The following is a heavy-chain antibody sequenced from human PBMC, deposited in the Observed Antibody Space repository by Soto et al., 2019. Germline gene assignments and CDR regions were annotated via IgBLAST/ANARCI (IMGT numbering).Heavy chain of an antibody. D-gene: IGHD2-15*01. CDR1: GFTFRNYA. J-gene: IGHJ6*02. CDR2: IAYDGSNA. CDR3: ARGDREDILVVVGARPGEYGIDI. V-gene: IGHV3-30-3*01. Sequence: QVQLVESGGGVVQPGGSLRLSCAASGFTFRNYAMHWVRQAPGKGLECLAVIAYDGSNAFYRDSVKGRFTISRDNSKNNLYLHMNRLRSEDTGVYYCARGDREDILVVVGARPGEYGIDIWGQGTKVTVAS.